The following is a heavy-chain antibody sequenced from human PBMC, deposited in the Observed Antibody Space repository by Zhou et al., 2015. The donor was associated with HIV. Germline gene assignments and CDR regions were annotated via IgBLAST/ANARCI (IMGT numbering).Heavy chain of an antibody. CDR3: ARDSIGGPGITGTTTPNFDY. CDR2: IIPIFGTA. D-gene: IGHD1-7*01. V-gene: IGHV1-69*01. J-gene: IGHJ4*02. CDR1: GGTFSSYA. Sequence: QVQLVQSGAEVKKPGSSVKVSCKASGGTFSSYAISWVRQAPGQGLEWMGGIIPIFGTANYAQKFQGRVTITADESTSTAYMELSSLRSEDTAVYYCARDSIGGPGITGTTTPNFDYWGQGTLVTVSS.